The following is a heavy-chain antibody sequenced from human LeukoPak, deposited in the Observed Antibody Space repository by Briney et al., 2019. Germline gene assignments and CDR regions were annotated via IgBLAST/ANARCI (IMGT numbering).Heavy chain of an antibody. D-gene: IGHD1-26*01. CDR1: GFTFSSYG. CDR3: AKVDDSRWELLLDY. V-gene: IGHV3-30*02. J-gene: IGHJ4*02. Sequence: PGGSLRLSCAASGFTFSSYGMHWVRQAPGKGLEWVAFIRYDGSNKYYADSVKGRFTISRDNSKNTLYLQMNSLRAEDTAVYYCAKVDDSRWELLLDYWGQGTLVTVSS. CDR2: IRYDGSNK.